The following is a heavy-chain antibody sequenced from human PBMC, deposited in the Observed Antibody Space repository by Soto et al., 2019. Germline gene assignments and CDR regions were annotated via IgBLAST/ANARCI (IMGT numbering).Heavy chain of an antibody. J-gene: IGHJ4*02. D-gene: IGHD2-15*01. Sequence: EVQLVESGGGLVQPGGSLRLSCAASGFSFGSYWISWVRQAPGKGLEWVANIKEDGSEQYYVDSVKGRFTISRDNAKNSLYLQMNSLRAEDSAVYYCARVEGCGRRSNCYSIWRYWGRGTLVTVSP. CDR1: GFSFGSYW. CDR3: ARVEGCGRRSNCYSIWRY. V-gene: IGHV3-7*01. CDR2: IKEDGSEQ.